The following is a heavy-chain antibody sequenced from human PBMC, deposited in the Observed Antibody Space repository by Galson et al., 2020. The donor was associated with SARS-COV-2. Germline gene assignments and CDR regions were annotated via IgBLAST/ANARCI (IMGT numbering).Heavy chain of an antibody. J-gene: IGHJ4*02. CDR2: NIPILGTA. Sequence: SVKVSCKASGCTFSSNAISWERQAPGQGLEWMGGNIPILGTANYAQKFQGRVTITADESTSTAYMELSSLRSEDTAVYYCARGALLTRNTAIAYYFDYWGQGTLVTVSS. D-gene: IGHD5-18*01. CDR1: GCTFSSNA. V-gene: IGHV1-69*13. CDR3: ARGALLTRNTAIAYYFDY.